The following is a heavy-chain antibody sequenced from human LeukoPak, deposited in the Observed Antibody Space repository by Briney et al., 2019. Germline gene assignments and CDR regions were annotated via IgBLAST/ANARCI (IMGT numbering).Heavy chain of an antibody. CDR3: ARAVPHGNCYYGMDV. Sequence: SVKVSCKASGGTFSSYAISWVRQAPGQGLEWMGRIIPILGIANYAQKFQGRVTITADKSTSTAYMELSSLRSEDTAVYYCARAVPHGNCYYGMDVWGQGTTVTVSS. D-gene: IGHD4-17*01. V-gene: IGHV1-69*04. CDR1: GGTFSSYA. CDR2: IIPILGIA. J-gene: IGHJ6*02.